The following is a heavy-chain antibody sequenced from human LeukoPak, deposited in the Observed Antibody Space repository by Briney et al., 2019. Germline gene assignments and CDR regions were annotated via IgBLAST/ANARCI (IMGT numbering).Heavy chain of an antibody. J-gene: IGHJ4*02. CDR2: INHINDAT. CDR3: ASWAGGKDPVASFDY. Sequence: ASLKVSCKPSGYTFTAYYMHWMRQAPGQGLEWMGWINHINDATNYAQRSQGRVTMTRDTSTRPASMELRRLRPDAPAIYYCASWAGGKDPVASFDYSGQGALGTVSS. CDR1: GYTFTAYY. D-gene: IGHD2-21*01. V-gene: IGHV1-2*02.